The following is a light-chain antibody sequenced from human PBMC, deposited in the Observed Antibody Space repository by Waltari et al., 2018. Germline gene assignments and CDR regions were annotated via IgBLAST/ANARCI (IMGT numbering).Light chain of an antibody. CDR3: DSYTSSVTRI. CDR1: SSDVGGYNY. V-gene: IGLV2-14*03. J-gene: IGLJ1*01. Sequence: QSALTQPASVSGSPGQSITISCTGTSSDVGGYNYVAWFQQYPGKAPKLLIYDVTNRFEGFSNRFSGSKSGNTASLTISGLQAEDEADYYCDSYTSSVTRIFGTGTKVTVL. CDR2: DVT.